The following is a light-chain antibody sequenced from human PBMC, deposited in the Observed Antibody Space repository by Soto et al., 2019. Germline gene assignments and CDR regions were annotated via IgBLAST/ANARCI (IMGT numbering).Light chain of an antibody. Sequence: PGEIVPLSCGASQSVSSSYLTWYQQKPGQAPRLLIYGASTRATGIPARFSGSGSGTDFTLTISSLQPEDFAVYYCQQYNDWPLTFGQGTKVDIK. CDR3: QQYNDWPLT. V-gene: IGKV3D-7*01. J-gene: IGKJ1*01. CDR2: GAS. CDR1: QSVSSSY.